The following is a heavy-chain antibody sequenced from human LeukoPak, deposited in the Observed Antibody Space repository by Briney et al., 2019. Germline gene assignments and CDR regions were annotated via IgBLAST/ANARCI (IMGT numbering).Heavy chain of an antibody. V-gene: IGHV3-11*06. CDR3: ARAIEATRRSTGTCNYFDY. J-gene: IGHJ4*02. CDR2: IASSSSYT. Sequence: GGSLRLSCAASGSTFSDYYMSWIRQAPGKGLEWVSYIASSSSYTNYADSVKGRFTISRDNAKNSLYLQMNSLRAEDTAVYYCARAIEATRRSTGTCNYFDYWGQGTLVTVSS. CDR1: GSTFSDYY. D-gene: IGHD5-12*01.